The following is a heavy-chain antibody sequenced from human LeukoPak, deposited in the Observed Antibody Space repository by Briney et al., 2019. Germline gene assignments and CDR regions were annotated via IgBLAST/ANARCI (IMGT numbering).Heavy chain of an antibody. Sequence: GGSPRLSCAASGFTLSSYWMHWVRQVPGKGLVWVARINSDGSSTIYTDSVKGRFTISRDNPKNTLYLQMNSLTAEDTAVYYCASGVLIWLGRAFDMWGQGTMVTVSS. V-gene: IGHV3-74*01. CDR3: ASGVLIWLGRAFDM. J-gene: IGHJ3*02. CDR2: INSDGSST. CDR1: GFTLSSYW. D-gene: IGHD3-10*01.